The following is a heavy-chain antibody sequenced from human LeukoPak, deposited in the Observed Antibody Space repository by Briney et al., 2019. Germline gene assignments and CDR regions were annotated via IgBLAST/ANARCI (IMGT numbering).Heavy chain of an antibody. Sequence: SETLSLICTVSGGSISSGSSYWGWIRQPPGKGLEWIGSIYYSGRTYYNPSLESRVTISVDTSKNQFSLKLSSVTAADTAVYYCASYNHDYGDYYFDYWGQGTLVTVSS. J-gene: IGHJ4*02. CDR1: GGSISSGSSY. D-gene: IGHD4-17*01. V-gene: IGHV4-39*07. CDR2: IYYSGRT. CDR3: ASYNHDYGDYYFDY.